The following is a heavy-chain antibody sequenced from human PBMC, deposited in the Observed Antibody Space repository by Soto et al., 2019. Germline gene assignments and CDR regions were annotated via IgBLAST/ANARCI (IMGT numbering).Heavy chain of an antibody. Sequence: PSYTLYLASAVCGESLYNNYGTWLRQPPGKGLEWIGEINHSGNTNYNPSLRSRVTISIDTSKNQLSLNLRSVSAADTAVYYCARGRGEFDAWGKGTPVTVSS. V-gene: IGHV4-34*01. CDR1: GESLYNNY. J-gene: IGHJ5*02. D-gene: IGHD2-21*01. CDR2: INHSGNT. CDR3: ARGRGEFDA.